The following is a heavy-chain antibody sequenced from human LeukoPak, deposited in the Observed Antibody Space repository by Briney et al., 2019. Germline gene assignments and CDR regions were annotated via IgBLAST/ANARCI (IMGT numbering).Heavy chain of an antibody. D-gene: IGHD6-13*01. CDR2: ISVYNGNT. V-gene: IGHV1-18*01. J-gene: IGHJ4*02. CDR3: ARNVSPQSAHAGYFDY. CDR1: GYTFTNYG. Sequence: ASVKVSCKASGYTFTNYGISWVRQAPGQGLEWLGWISVYNGNTNYAQKVQARVTMTTDTSASTAYMELRSLRSDDTAVYYCARNVSPQSAHAGYFDYGGQETLVPVPS.